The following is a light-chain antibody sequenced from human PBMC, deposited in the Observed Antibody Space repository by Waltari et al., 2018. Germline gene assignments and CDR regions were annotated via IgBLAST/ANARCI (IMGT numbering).Light chain of an antibody. CDR1: SSLLHPNGYNY. V-gene: IGKV2-28*01. J-gene: IGKJ3*01. CDR3: MQALEILFT. CDR2: LGS. Sequence: DIVMTQSPLSLPVTPGEPASISCRSSSSLLHPNGYNYLDWYLQTPGQSPQLLIYLGSNRASGVPDRFSGSGSGTNFTLKISRVEAEDVGVYYCMQALEILFTFGPGTKVDVK.